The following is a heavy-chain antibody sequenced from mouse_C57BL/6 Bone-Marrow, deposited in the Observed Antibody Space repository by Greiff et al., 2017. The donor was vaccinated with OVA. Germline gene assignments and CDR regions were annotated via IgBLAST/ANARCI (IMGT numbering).Heavy chain of an antibody. J-gene: IGHJ3*01. D-gene: IGHD3-3*01. CDR1: GFTFSSYA. CDR2: ISSGGDYI. CDR3: TREGWDCAWFAD. V-gene: IGHV5-9-1*02. Sequence: ESGEGLVKPGGSLKLSCAASGFTFSSYAMSWVRQTPEKRLAWVAYISSGGDYIYYADTVKGRFTISRDNARNTLYLQMSSLKSEDTAMYYCTREGWDCAWFADWGQGTLVTVSA.